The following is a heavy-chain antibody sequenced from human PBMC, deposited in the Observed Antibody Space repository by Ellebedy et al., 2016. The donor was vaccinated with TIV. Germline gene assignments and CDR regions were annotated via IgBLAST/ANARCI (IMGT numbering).Heavy chain of an antibody. CDR2: INAGSGNT. J-gene: IGHJ6*02. CDR1: GHTFTTYG. D-gene: IGHD3-3*01. V-gene: IGHV1-3*01. CDR3: ATREWQDPMDV. Sequence: ASVKVSCXASGHTFTTYGIHWVRQAPGQGLEWMGWINAGSGNTKYSQKFQGRVTITRDYMELSGLMSEDTAVYYCATREWQDPMDVWGQGTTVTVSS.